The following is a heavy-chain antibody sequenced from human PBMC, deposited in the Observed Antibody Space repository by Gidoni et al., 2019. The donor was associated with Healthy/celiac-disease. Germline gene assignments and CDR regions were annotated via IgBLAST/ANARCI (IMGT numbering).Heavy chain of an antibody. D-gene: IGHD2-21*01. CDR2: IWYDGSNK. Sequence: QVQLVESGGGVVQPGRSLRLSCAASGFTFSSYGMHWVRQAPGKGLEWVAVIWYDGSNKYYADSVKGRFTISRDNSKNTLYLQMNSLRAEDTAVYYCARDISLWSTGGFDYWGQGTLVTVSS. CDR1: GFTFSSYG. J-gene: IGHJ4*02. V-gene: IGHV3-33*01. CDR3: ARDISLWSTGGFDY.